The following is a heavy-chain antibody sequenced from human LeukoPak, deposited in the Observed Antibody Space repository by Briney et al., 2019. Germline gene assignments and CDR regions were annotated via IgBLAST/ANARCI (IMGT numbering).Heavy chain of an antibody. CDR3: AKDVRGYSGLYFDY. D-gene: IGHD5-12*01. CDR2: ISYDGSSK. CDR1: GFPFSNYG. J-gene: IGHJ4*02. V-gene: IGHV3-30*18. Sequence: PGGSLRLSCAASGFPFSNYGMHWVRQAPGKGLEWVAVISYDGSSKYYADSVKGRFTISRDNSKNTLYLQMNSLRAEDTAVYYRAKDVRGYSGLYFDYWGQGTQVTVSS.